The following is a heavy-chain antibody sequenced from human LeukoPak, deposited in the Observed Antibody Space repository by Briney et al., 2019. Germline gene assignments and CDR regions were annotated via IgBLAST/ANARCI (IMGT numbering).Heavy chain of an antibody. CDR3: ASGSNYVLDY. Sequence: PSETLSLTCAVYGGSFSGYYWSWIRQPPGKGLEWIGEINHSGSTNYNPSLKSRVTISVDTSKNQFSLKLSSVTAADTAVYYCASGSNYVLDYRGQGTLVTVSS. J-gene: IGHJ4*02. CDR2: INHSGST. CDR1: GGSFSGYY. D-gene: IGHD4-11*01. V-gene: IGHV4-34*01.